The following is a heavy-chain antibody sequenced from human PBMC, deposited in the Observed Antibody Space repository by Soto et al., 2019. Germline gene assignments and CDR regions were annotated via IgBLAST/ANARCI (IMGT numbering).Heavy chain of an antibody. V-gene: IGHV2-26*01. D-gene: IGHD3-22*01. J-gene: IGHJ4*02. CDR2: IFSNDEK. CDR1: GFSLSNARMG. CDR3: ARILRYYDSSGYLPSDFDY. Sequence: ESGPTLVNPTETLTLTCTVSGFSLSNARMGVSWIRQPPGKALEWLAHIFSNDEKSYSTSLKSRLTISKDTSKSQVVLTMTNMDPVDTATYYCARILRYYDSSGYLPSDFDYWGQGTLVTVSS.